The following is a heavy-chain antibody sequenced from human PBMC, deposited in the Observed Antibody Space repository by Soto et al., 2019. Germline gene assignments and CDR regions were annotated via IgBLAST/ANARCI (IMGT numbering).Heavy chain of an antibody. V-gene: IGHV3-74*01. CDR2: INNEGSVT. J-gene: IGHJ4*02. CDR3: VRDRPHRRLD. CDR1: GFTFSNYW. Sequence: EVQLVASGGGLVQPGGSLRLSCAASGFTFSNYWMHWVRQDPGKGLVWVSRINNEGSVTVYADSVKGRFTISRDNAKNMLYLQMNSLSAEDTAVYYCVRDRPHRRLDWGQGTLVTVSS.